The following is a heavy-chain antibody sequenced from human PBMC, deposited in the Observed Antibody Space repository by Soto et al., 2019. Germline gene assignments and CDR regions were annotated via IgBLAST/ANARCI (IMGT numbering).Heavy chain of an antibody. J-gene: IGHJ6*02. CDR2: LRDSGVSP. Sequence: AGSLRLSCAGSGFPFSSYAMSWVRQAPEKGLEWVSALRDSGVSPYYADSVKGRFTISRDNSKNTLYLQMDSLRVEDTALYYCAKMTSDSYGRNYGMDVWGQGTTVTVSS. CDR1: GFPFSSYA. V-gene: IGHV3-23*01. D-gene: IGHD5-18*01. CDR3: AKMTSDSYGRNYGMDV.